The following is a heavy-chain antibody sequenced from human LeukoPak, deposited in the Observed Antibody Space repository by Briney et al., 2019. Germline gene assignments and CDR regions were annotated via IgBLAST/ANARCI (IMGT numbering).Heavy chain of an antibody. D-gene: IGHD4/OR15-4a*01. CDR3: ARDLPVSGAYHQFDS. Sequence: GGSLRLSCVASGFTFSSDRMNWVRQAPGKGLEWVSTIYSGSDYIYYADSVEGRFTISRDNAKNSLYLQMNSLRAEDTAIYYCARDLPVSGAYHQFDSWGQGTLVTVSS. J-gene: IGHJ4*02. CDR2: IYSGSDYI. CDR1: GFTFSSDR. V-gene: IGHV3-21*01.